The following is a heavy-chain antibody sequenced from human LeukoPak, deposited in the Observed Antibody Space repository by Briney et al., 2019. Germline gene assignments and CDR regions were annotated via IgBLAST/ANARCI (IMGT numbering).Heavy chain of an antibody. CDR1: GFTFTRSA. D-gene: IGHD2-2*01. J-gene: IGHJ5*02. CDR2: ISYDRNNR. V-gene: IGHV3-30*04. CDR3: ARARGDCSSISCYSRLFDP. Sequence: GGSLRHSCVASGFTFTRSAMHWVRQAPGTGLEWVAVISYDRNNRYYADSVKGRFTISRDNSKNTLFLQMNSLRAEDTAVYYCARARGDCSSISCYSRLFDPWGQGTLVTVSS.